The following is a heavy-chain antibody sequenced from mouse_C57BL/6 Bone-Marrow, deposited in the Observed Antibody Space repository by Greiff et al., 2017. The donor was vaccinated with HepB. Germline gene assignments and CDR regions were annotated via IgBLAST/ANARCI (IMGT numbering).Heavy chain of an antibody. CDR1: GYAFSSSW. V-gene: IGHV1-82*01. CDR3: ARGGVY. Sequence: VQLQESGPELVKPGASVKISCKASGYAFSSSWMNWVKQRPGKGLEWIGRIYPGDGDTNYNGKFKGKATLTADKSSSTAYMQLSSLTSEDSAVYFCARGGVYWGQGTTLTVSS. CDR2: IYPGDGDT. J-gene: IGHJ2*01.